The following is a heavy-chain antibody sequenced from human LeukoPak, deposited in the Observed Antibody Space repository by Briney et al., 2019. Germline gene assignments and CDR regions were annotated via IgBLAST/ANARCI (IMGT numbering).Heavy chain of an antibody. V-gene: IGHV4-59*01. Sequence: SETLSLNCPVSGGSISSSCWSWVRQPPGKGLEWIGYICYSGTTNYNPSLKSRVPISVDTSKNQFSLKLNSVTAADTAMYYCATSESGPINHGGQGALVTVSA. CDR3: ATSESGPINH. D-gene: IGHD1-14*01. CDR2: ICYSGTT. CDR1: GGSISSSC. J-gene: IGHJ4*02.